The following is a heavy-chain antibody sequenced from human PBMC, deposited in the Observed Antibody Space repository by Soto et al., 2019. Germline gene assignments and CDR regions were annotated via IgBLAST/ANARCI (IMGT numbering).Heavy chain of an antibody. D-gene: IGHD2-8*01. CDR3: AKGYCSNGVCYTDY. J-gene: IGHJ4*02. CDR1: GFTFSSYA. CDR2: VSGSGGST. V-gene: IGHV3-23*01. Sequence: TGGSLRLSCAASGFTFSSYAMSWVRQAPGKGLEWVSVVSGSGGSTYYADSVKGRFTISRDNSKNTLYLQMNSLRAEDTAVYYCAKGYCSNGVCYTDYWGQGTPVTVSS.